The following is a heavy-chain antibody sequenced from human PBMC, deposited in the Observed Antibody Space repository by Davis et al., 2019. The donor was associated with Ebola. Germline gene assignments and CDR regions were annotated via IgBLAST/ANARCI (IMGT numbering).Heavy chain of an antibody. V-gene: IGHV1-46*01. CDR2: INPSGGST. CDR1: GYTFTSYY. D-gene: IGHD2-2*02. CDR3: ARDIVVVPAAIGWGGWFDP. Sequence: ASVKVSCKASGYTFTSYYMHWVRQAPGQGLEWMGIINPSGGSTSYAQKFQGRVTMTRDTSTSTVYMELSSLRSEDTAVYYCARDIVVVPAAIGWGGWFDPWGQGTLVTVSS. J-gene: IGHJ5*02.